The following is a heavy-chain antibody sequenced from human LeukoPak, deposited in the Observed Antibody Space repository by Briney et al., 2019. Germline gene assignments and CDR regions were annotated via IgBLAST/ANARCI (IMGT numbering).Heavy chain of an antibody. CDR3: ARDLGLTTTLDV. Sequence: SETLSLTCTVSGGSLTGYYWSWIRQPPGKGLEYITYIYYSGSTNYNPSLKSRVTISVDTSKNQFSLKLSSVTAADTAVYYCARDLGLTTTLDVWGKGTTVTVSS. CDR2: IYYSGST. J-gene: IGHJ6*04. D-gene: IGHD4-17*01. CDR1: GGSLTGYY. V-gene: IGHV4-59*12.